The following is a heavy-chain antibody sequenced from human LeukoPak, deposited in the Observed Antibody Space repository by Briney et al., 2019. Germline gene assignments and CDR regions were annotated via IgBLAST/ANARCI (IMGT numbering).Heavy chain of an antibody. V-gene: IGHV3-23*01. Sequence: GGSLRLSCAASGFTFTTYAMSWVRQAPGKGLEWVSAISGSGGSTYYADSVKGRFTISRDNSKNTLYLQMNSLRAEDTAVYYCAKDDYYDSSGYYSFFDYWGQGTLVTVSS. CDR1: GFTFTTYA. D-gene: IGHD3-22*01. CDR3: AKDDYYDSSGYYSFFDY. CDR2: ISGSGGST. J-gene: IGHJ4*02.